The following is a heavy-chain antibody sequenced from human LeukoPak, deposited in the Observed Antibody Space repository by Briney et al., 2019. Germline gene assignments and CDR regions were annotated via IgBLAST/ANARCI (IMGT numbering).Heavy chain of an antibody. J-gene: IGHJ3*02. CDR3: ARVQFRIYDSSGYYVLGAFDI. CDR1: GFTFTSSD. Sequence: GGSLRLSCVASGFTFTSSDFNWIRQAPGKGLEWLSTITRSGSNLYYADSVKGRFTTSRDDAKDSLYLQMNSLRAEDTAVYYCARVQFRIYDSSGYYVLGAFDIWGQGTMVTVSS. CDR2: ITRSGSNL. V-gene: IGHV3-21*01. D-gene: IGHD3-22*01.